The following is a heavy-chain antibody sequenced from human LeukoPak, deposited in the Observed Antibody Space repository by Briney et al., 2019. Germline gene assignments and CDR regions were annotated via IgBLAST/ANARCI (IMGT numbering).Heavy chain of an antibody. CDR3: ARWYYDSSGYRYFDY. Sequence: PSETLSLTCAVYGGSFSGYYWSWIRQPPGKGLEWIGYIYYSGSTNYNPSLNSRVTISVDTSKNHFSLKLSSVTAADTAVYYCARWYYDSSGYRYFDYWGQGTLVIVSS. D-gene: IGHD3-22*01. CDR1: GGSFSGYY. CDR2: IYYSGST. J-gene: IGHJ4*02. V-gene: IGHV4-59*12.